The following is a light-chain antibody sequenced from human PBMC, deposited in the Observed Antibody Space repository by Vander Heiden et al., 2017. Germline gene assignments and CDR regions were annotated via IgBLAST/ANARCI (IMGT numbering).Light chain of an antibody. Sequence: AIRITQSPSSLSASTGDRVTITCRASQGISSYLAWYQQKPGKAPKLLIYAASTLQSGVPSRFSGSGSGTDFTLTISCLQSEDFATYYCQQDYSYPLTFGQGTLMEIK. CDR1: QGISSY. V-gene: IGKV1-8*01. J-gene: IGKJ5*01. CDR3: QQDYSYPLT. CDR2: AAS.